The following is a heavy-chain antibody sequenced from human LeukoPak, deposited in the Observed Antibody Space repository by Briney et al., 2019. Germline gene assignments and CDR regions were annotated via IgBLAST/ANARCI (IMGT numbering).Heavy chain of an antibody. CDR1: GFTLSTYT. D-gene: IGHD2-15*01. J-gene: IGHJ4*02. CDR2: ISGSGGST. CDR3: AKAGAVVVVAAKYFDY. Sequence: GGSLRLSCAASGFTLSTYTMNWVRQAPGKGLEWVSAISGSGGSTYYADSVKGRFTISRDNSKNTLYLQMNSLRAEDTAVYYCAKAGAVVVVAAKYFDYWGQGTLVTVSS. V-gene: IGHV3-23*01.